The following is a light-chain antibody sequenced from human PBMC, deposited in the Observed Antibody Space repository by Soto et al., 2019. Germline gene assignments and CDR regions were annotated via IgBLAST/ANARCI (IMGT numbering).Light chain of an antibody. CDR3: QQYGSSPNT. CDR2: GTS. Sequence: EIVLTQSPGTLSLSPGEGATLSCRASQSVSSRWLVWYQQKPGQAPRLLIYGTSSRATGIPDRFSGSGSWKAFTLTICRLEPEDFAVYYCQQYGSSPNTFGQGTKVEMK. CDR1: QSVSSRW. J-gene: IGKJ2*01. V-gene: IGKV3-20*01.